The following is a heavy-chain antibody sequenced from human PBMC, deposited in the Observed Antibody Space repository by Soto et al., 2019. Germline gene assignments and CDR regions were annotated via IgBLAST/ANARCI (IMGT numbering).Heavy chain of an antibody. J-gene: IGHJ5*02. D-gene: IGHD6-6*01. Sequence: SETLSLTCAVSGGSISSGGYSWSWIRQPPGKGLEWIGYIYHSGSTYYNPSLKSRVTISVDRSKNQFSLKLSSVTAADTAVYYCASSSSSGWFDPWGQGTLVTVSS. V-gene: IGHV4-30-2*01. CDR1: GGSISSGGYS. CDR2: IYHSGST. CDR3: ASSSSSGWFDP.